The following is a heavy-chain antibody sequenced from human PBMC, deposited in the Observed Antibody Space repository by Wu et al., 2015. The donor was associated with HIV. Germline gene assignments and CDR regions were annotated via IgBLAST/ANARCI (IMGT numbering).Heavy chain of an antibody. Sequence: QVQLVQSGAEVKKPGSSVKVSCKASGGTFSSNVISWVRQAPGQGLEWMGGIIPSFSTAHYAQNFQGRVTITTDESTSTAYMELSSLTSEDTAVYYCARPAVGETRRSIAAPFDYWGQGTLVTVSS. V-gene: IGHV1-69*05. CDR2: IIPSFSTA. J-gene: IGHJ4*02. CDR1: GGTFSSNV. D-gene: IGHD6-6*01. CDR3: ARPAVGETRRSIAAPFDY.